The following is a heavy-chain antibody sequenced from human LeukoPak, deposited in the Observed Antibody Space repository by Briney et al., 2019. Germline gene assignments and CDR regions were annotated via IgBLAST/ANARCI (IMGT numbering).Heavy chain of an antibody. CDR1: GGSFSDYP. J-gene: IGHJ3*01. V-gene: IGHV1-69*13. CDR2: IIPKYSAS. D-gene: IGHD3-3*02. CDR3: VRPDRIFGVPSAFDA. Sequence: ASVKVSCKASGGSFSDYPINWVRQAPGQGLEWLGGIIPKYSASNYAQAFQGRVTITADESTNTVYMEMSGLRPDDTAVYYCVRPDRIFGVPSAFDAWGQGTLVAVSS.